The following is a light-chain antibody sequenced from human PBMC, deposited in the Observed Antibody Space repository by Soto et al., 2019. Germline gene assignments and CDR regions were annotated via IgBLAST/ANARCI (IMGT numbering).Light chain of an antibody. CDR1: SRDVGGYNY. V-gene: IGLV2-8*01. J-gene: IGLJ2*01. Sequence: QSVLTQPPSASGLPGQSVTISCTGPSRDVGGYNYVSWYQQHPGKAPKLMISEVSKRPSGVPDRFSGSKSGNTASLTVSGLQADDEADYYCSSYAGSNNVLFGGGTKLTVL. CDR2: EVS. CDR3: SSYAGSNNVL.